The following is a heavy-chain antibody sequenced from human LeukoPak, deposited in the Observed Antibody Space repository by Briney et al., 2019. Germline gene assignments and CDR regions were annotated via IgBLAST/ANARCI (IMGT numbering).Heavy chain of an antibody. CDR2: INHTRYT. Sequence: WETLSLTCAVSGVPFSNYYWSWVRQSPRQGLEWIGEINHTRYTNYNPSLKSRVTMSIDTSKNQFSLILTSVTAADAGVYYCTRAVAGHPDWGQGTLV. CDR1: GVPFSNYY. CDR3: TRAVAGHPD. V-gene: IGHV4-34*01. D-gene: IGHD6-19*01. J-gene: IGHJ4*02.